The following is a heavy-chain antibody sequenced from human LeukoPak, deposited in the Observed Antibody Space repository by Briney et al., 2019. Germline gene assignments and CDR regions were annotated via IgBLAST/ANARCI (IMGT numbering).Heavy chain of an antibody. V-gene: IGHV5-51*01. CDR3: ARQNRYGSGWYEGGSDY. Sequence: GESLKISCKGSGYKFTTYYIAWVRQMPEKGLEWMGIIYPSDSETTYSPSFQGQVTISADKSITTAYLQWSSLKASDTAMYYCARQNRYGSGWYEGGSDYWGQGILVTVSS. CDR1: GYKFTTYY. J-gene: IGHJ4*02. CDR2: IYPSDSET. D-gene: IGHD6-19*01.